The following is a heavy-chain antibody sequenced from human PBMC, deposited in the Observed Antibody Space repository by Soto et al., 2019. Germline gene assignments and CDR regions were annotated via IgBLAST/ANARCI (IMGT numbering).Heavy chain of an antibody. D-gene: IGHD6-19*01. Sequence: SETLSLTCSVSGDSISSGVYYWTWIRQHPGKGLEWIGYIYYNGSTHYNPSLKSRTTISLDTSKNQFSLRLSSVTAVDTAIYYCARGVAVARLYWFDPWGQGTPVTVSS. J-gene: IGHJ5*02. CDR2: IYYNGST. V-gene: IGHV4-31*03. CDR1: GDSISSGVYY. CDR3: ARGVAVARLYWFDP.